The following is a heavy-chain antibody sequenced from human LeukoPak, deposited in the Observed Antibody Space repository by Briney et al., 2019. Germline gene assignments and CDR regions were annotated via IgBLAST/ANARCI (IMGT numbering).Heavy chain of an antibody. D-gene: IGHD4-23*01. CDR1: GITFSKYG. CDR3: AKRSGVNSGHFDY. J-gene: IGHJ4*02. Sequence: GGSLRLSCAASGITFSKYGMSWLRRAPGKGLEWVSAISGNGGDTYYADSVKGRFTISRDNSKNTLYLQMDSLRADDTAVYYCAKRSGVNSGHFDYWGQGTLVIVSS. CDR2: ISGNGGDT. V-gene: IGHV3-23*01.